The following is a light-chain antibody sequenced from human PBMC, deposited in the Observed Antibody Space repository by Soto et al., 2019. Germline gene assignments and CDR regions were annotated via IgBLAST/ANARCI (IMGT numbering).Light chain of an antibody. J-gene: IGKJ1*01. CDR2: AAS. CDR3: QQSYSTPWT. V-gene: IGKV1-39*01. CDR1: QSISSY. Sequence: DIHMTHSPSSLSASLGDIVTITFRASQSISSYLNWYQQKPGKAPKLLIYAASSLQSGVPSRFSGSGSGTDFTLTISSLQPEDFATYYCQQSYSTPWTFGQGTKVDIK.